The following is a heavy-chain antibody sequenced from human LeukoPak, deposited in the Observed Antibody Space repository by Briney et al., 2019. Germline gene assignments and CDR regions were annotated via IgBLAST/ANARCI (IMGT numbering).Heavy chain of an antibody. Sequence: SETPSLTCTVSGGSISSYYWSWIRQPPGKGLEWIGYIYYSGSTNYNPSLKSRVTISVDTSKNQFSLKLSSVTAADTAVYYCARHGRFGDYPEGGAFDIWGQGTMVTVSS. CDR3: ARHGRFGDYPEGGAFDI. D-gene: IGHD3-10*01. J-gene: IGHJ3*02. V-gene: IGHV4-59*08. CDR2: IYYSGST. CDR1: GGSISSYY.